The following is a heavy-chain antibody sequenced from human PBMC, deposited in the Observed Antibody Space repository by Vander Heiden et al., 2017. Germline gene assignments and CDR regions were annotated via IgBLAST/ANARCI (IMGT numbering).Heavy chain of an antibody. V-gene: IGHV3-23*01. D-gene: IGHD5-12*01. Sequence: VQLLESGGGLVQPGGSLRLSCPASGFPFSSFAINWFSQAPGKGVEWVSAISGSGGSRYYADAVKGRFTISRDNSKNTLYLQMKSMRAEDTAVYYCAKGGPYDEFGLFDYWGQGTMVTVSS. CDR3: AKGGPYDEFGLFDY. CDR1: GFPFSSFA. CDR2: ISGSGGSR. J-gene: IGHJ4*02.